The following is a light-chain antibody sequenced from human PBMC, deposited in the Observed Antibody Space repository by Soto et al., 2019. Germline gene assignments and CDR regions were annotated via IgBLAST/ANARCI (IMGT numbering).Light chain of an antibody. J-gene: IGKJ1*01. CDR1: QSVSSSY. CDR3: QQYGVSPPWT. CDR2: CAS. V-gene: IGKV3-20*01. Sequence: EIVLTQSPGTLSLSPGERATLSCRASQSVSSSYLAWYQQKPGQAPRLLIYCASTRATGIPDRFSGGGSGTDFTLTIDRLEPEDFAVYYCQQYGVSPPWTFGQGTKVDIK.